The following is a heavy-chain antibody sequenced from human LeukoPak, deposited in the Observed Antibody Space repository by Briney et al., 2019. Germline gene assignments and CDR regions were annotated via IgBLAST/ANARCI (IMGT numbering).Heavy chain of an antibody. CDR2: IYDSGST. CDR3: ARNFANWYFDL. CDR1: GGSVSSYY. J-gene: IGHJ2*01. Sequence: PSETLSLTCTVSGGSVSSYYWSWIRQPPGKGLEWIGYIYDSGSTKYNPSLKSRVAKSVDTSKNQFSLKLISVTAADTAVYYCARNFANWYFDLWGRGTLVTVSS. V-gene: IGHV4-59*02.